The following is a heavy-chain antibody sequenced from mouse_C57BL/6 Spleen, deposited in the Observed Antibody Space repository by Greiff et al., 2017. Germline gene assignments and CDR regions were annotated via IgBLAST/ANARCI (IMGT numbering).Heavy chain of an antibody. CDR3: ARSRTSYGSSSDY. D-gene: IGHD1-1*01. CDR2: IYPRDGST. V-gene: IGHV1-78*01. J-gene: IGHJ2*01. CDR1: GYTFTDHT. Sequence: VQLVESDAELVKPGASVKISCKVSGYTFTDHTIHWMKQRPEQGLEWIGYIYPRDGSTKYNEKFKGKATLTADKSSITAYMQLNSLTSEDSAVYFCARSRTSYGSSSDYWGQGTTLTVSS.